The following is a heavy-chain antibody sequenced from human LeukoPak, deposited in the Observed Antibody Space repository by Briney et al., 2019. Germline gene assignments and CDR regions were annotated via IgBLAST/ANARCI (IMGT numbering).Heavy chain of an antibody. D-gene: IGHD3-22*01. CDR2: VYYSGST. V-gene: IGHV4-38-2*01. Sequence: SETLFLTCAVSDYSISSGDYWGWTRQPPGKGLEWIGSVYYSGSTHYSPSLKNRVTISVDTSKNQFSLKLRSVTAADTALYYCARNDSSGYFDYWGQGTLVTVSS. CDR1: DYSISSGDY. J-gene: IGHJ4*02. CDR3: ARNDSSGYFDY.